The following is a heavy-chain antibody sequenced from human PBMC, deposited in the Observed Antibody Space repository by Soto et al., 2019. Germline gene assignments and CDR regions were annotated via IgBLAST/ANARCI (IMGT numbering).Heavy chain of an antibody. V-gene: IGHV1-69*13. Sequence: SVKVSCKASGGTFSSYAISWVRQAPGQGLEWMGGIIPIFGTANYAQKFQGRVTITADESTSTAYMELSSLRSEDTAVYYCAREDIVATIRGYFDYWGQGTLVTVSS. D-gene: IGHD5-12*01. J-gene: IGHJ4*02. CDR1: GGTFSSYA. CDR2: IIPIFGTA. CDR3: AREDIVATIRGYFDY.